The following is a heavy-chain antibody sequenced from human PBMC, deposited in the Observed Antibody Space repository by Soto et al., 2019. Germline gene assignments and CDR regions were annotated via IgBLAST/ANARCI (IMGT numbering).Heavy chain of an antibody. D-gene: IGHD4-17*01. CDR2: IAYDGSNK. Sequence: SLRLSCSASLFSFSIYAMNCFRQAPGKGLEWVAVIAYDGSNKYYADSVKGRFTISRENSQNTLFLQMNSLRAEDTAVYYCARSRFPGYGGHPHDYWGQGTLVTVSS. V-gene: IGHV3-30-3*01. J-gene: IGHJ4*02. CDR1: LFSFSIYA. CDR3: ARSRFPGYGGHPHDY.